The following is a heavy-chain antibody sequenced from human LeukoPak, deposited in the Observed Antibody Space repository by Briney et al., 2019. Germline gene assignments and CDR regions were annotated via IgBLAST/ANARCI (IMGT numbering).Heavy chain of an antibody. CDR3: ARVRAGYDYGGVLDY. CDR1: GYTFTSYG. J-gene: IGHJ4*02. D-gene: IGHD5-12*01. Sequence: GASVKVSCKASGYTFTSYGISWVRQAPGQGLEWMGWIITYNGNTNYAQKLQGRVTMATDTSTSTAYMELRSLRSDDTAVYYCARVRAGYDYGGVLDYWSQGTLVTVSS. CDR2: IITYNGNT. V-gene: IGHV1-18*01.